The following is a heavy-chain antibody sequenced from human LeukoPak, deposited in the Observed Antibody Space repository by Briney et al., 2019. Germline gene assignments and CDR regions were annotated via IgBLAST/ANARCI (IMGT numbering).Heavy chain of an antibody. CDR2: ISYDGRDK. J-gene: IGHJ4*02. V-gene: IGHV3-30*04. CDR3: ARDPVVPAAQGEFDY. D-gene: IGHD2-2*01. CDR1: GFSFSTYP. Sequence: GGSLRLSGAASGFSFSTYPMHWVRQAPGKGLEWVSVISYDGRDKHSADSVKGRFTISRDNSKNTLYLQMNSLRAEDTAVYYCARDPVVPAAQGEFDYWGQGTLVTVSS.